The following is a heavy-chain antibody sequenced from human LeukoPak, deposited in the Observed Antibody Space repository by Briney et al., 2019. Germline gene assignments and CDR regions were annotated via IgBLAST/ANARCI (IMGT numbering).Heavy chain of an antibody. CDR2: INPNSGGT. D-gene: IGHD6-19*01. J-gene: IGHJ4*02. V-gene: IGHV1-2*02. CDR1: GYTFTGYY. CDR3: ARVVAGNADY. Sequence: ASVKLSCKASGYTFTGYYVHWVRQAPGQGLEWMGWINPNSGGTNYAQKFQGRVTMTRDTSISTAYMELSRLRSDDTAVYYCARVVAGNADYWGQGTLVTVSS.